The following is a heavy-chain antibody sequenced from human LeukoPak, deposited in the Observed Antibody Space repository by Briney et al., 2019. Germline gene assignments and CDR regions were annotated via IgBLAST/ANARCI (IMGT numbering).Heavy chain of an antibody. J-gene: IGHJ5*02. CDR1: GYSFTSYW. CDR2: IYPGDSDT. V-gene: IGHV5-51*01. Sequence: GESLKISCKGSGYSFTSYWIGWVRPMPGKGLEWMGIIYPGDSDTRYSPSFQGQVTISADKSISTAYLQWSSLKASDTAMYYCARHPDSSNWYNWFDPWGQGTLVTVSS. D-gene: IGHD6-13*01. CDR3: ARHPDSSNWYNWFDP.